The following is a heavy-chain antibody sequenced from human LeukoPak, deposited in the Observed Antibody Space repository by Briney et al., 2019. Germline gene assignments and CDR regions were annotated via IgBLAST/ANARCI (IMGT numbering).Heavy chain of an antibody. D-gene: IGHD4-23*01. CDR1: GFSFSSYG. J-gene: IGHJ4*02. CDR2: IYNDGGLP. Sequence: PGRSLRLSCAASGFSFSSYGMYWVRQAPGKGLEWVALIYNDGGLPNYLDSVRGRFTISRDNPKNTLYLQMDSLRVEDTAVYYCAQGHYVGNSEFLDNWGQGSLVIVSS. V-gene: IGHV3-33*07. CDR3: AQGHYVGNSEFLDN.